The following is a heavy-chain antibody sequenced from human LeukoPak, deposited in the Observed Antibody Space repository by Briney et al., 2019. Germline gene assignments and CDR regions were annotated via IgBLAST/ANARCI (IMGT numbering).Heavy chain of an antibody. CDR1: GFTFSSYA. CDR3: ARDRILAGSYDY. CDR2: ISGSGGST. D-gene: IGHD1-26*01. Sequence: GGSLRLSCAASGFTFSSYAMSWVRQAPGKGLEWVSAISGSGGSTYYADSVKGRFTISRDNSKNTLYLQMNSLRAEDTAVYYCARDRILAGSYDYWGQGTLVTVSS. V-gene: IGHV3-23*01. J-gene: IGHJ4*02.